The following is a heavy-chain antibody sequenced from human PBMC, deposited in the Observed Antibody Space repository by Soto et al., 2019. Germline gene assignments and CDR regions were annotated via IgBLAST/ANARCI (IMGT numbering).Heavy chain of an antibody. Sequence: GGSLRLSCAASGFTFSSYAMSWVRQAPGKGLEWVSAISGSGGSTYYADSVKGRFTISRDNSKNTLYLQMNSLRAEDTAVYYCAKVGGGRYDFWSGYVLDYWGQGTLVTVSS. J-gene: IGHJ4*02. D-gene: IGHD3-3*01. CDR2: ISGSGGST. CDR3: AKVGGGRYDFWSGYVLDY. CDR1: GFTFSSYA. V-gene: IGHV3-23*01.